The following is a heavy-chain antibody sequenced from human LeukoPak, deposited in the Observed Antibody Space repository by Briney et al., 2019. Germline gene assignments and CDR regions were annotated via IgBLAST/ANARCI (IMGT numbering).Heavy chain of an antibody. CDR3: ARVGNYYDSSGYWNY. CDR2: INPSGGST. V-gene: IGHV1-46*01. J-gene: IGHJ4*02. CDR1: GYTFTSYY. Sequence: GATVKVSCKSSGYTFTSYYMHWVRQAPGQGLEWMGIINPSGGSTSYALKFQGRVTMTRDMSTSTVYMELSSLRSEDTAVYYCARVGNYYDSSGYWNYWGQGTLVTVSS. D-gene: IGHD3-22*01.